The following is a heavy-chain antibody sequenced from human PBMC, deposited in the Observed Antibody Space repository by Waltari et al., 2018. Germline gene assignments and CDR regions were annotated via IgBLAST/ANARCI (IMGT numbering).Heavy chain of an antibody. CDR3: ARATYSYGSGSYPFDY. D-gene: IGHD3-10*01. Sequence: EVQLVESGGGLIQPGGSLRLSCAASGSTVSSNYMNWFRPAPGTGLEWVSVIYSGGTTYYADSVKGRFTISRDNSKNTLYLQMNRLTAEDTAVYYCARATYSYGSGSYPFDYWGQGTLVTVSS. CDR2: IYSGGTT. V-gene: IGHV3-53*01. CDR1: GSTVSSNY. J-gene: IGHJ4*02.